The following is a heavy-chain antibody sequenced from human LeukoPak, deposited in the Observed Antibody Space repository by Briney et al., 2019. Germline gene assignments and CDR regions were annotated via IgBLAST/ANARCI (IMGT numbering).Heavy chain of an antibody. D-gene: IGHD6-19*01. Sequence: SETLSPTCAVSGGSISSGGYSWSWIRQPPGKGLEWIGYIYHSGSTYYNPSLKSRVTISVDRSKNQFSLKLSSVTAADTAVYYCASAWEWLVLGWGQGTLVTVSS. V-gene: IGHV4-30-2*01. J-gene: IGHJ4*02. CDR2: IYHSGST. CDR3: ASAWEWLVLG. CDR1: GGSISSGGYS.